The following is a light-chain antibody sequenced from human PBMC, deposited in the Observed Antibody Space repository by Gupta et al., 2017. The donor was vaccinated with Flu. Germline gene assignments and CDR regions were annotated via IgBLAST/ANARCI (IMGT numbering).Light chain of an antibody. CDR2: WAS. V-gene: IGKV4-1*01. J-gene: IGKJ4*01. CDR3: HQYAAGPLT. CDR1: QSIFYHYINRNY. Sequence: NCKSIQSIFYHYINRNYLAWYQQKPGQPPKLLIYWASTRESGVPDRFSGSGSGTDFTLTISSLQAEDAAVYYCHQYAAGPLTFGGGTKVEIK.